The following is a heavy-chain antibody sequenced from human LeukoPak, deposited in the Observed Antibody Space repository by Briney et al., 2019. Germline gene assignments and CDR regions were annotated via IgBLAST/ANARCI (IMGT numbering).Heavy chain of an antibody. CDR2: IGESGSYT. Sequence: GGSLRLSCAASGFTFSTYGMHWVRQAPGRGLEWVSSIGESGSYTYYADSVKGRFTVSRDNSESTLYLQMNSLRAEDTAVYYCAKSKVVAATMGRFDYWGQGTLVTVSS. V-gene: IGHV3-23*01. D-gene: IGHD2-15*01. J-gene: IGHJ4*02. CDR3: AKSKVVAATMGRFDY. CDR1: GFTFSTYG.